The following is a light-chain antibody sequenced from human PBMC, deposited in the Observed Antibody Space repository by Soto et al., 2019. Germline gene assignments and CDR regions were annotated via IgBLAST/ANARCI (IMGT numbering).Light chain of an antibody. CDR3: QQLNNYPLT. V-gene: IGKV3D-15*01. CDR1: QSVSSY. J-gene: IGKJ4*01. Sequence: EIVMTQSPATLSVSPGERVTLPCRASQSVSSYLAWYQQKAGQAPRLLIYDAPNRATGIPGNLSGSGSDTEFTLTISSLQPEDFATYYCQQLNNYPLTFGGGTKVDIK. CDR2: DAP.